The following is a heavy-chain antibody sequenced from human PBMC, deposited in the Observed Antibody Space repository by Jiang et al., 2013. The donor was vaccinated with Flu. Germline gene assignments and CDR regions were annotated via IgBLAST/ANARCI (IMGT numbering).Heavy chain of an antibody. J-gene: IGHJ3*02. CDR2: INPNSGGT. Sequence: VESGAEVKKPGASVKVSCKASGYTFTGYYMHWVRQAPGQGLEWMGRINPNSGGTNYAQKFQGRVTMTRDTSISTAYMELSRLRSDDTAVYYCARSLGELSLFPDDAFDIWGQGTMVTVSS. V-gene: IGHV1-2*06. CDR1: GYTFTGYY. D-gene: IGHD3-16*02. CDR3: ARSLGELSLFPDDAFDI.